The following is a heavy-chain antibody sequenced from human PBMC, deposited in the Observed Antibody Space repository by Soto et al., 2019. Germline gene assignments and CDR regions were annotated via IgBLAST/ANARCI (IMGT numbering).Heavy chain of an antibody. Sequence: QVQLVASGGGVVQPGRSLRLSCAASEFTFRNYGMHWVRQAPGKGLEWMAVIWYDGSNKYYADSVKGRFTISRDNSKNTLYLQMNSLRDEDTAVYYCARGRDGYNPDYWGQGTLVTVYS. CDR2: IWYDGSNK. J-gene: IGHJ4*02. D-gene: IGHD5-12*01. V-gene: IGHV3-33*01. CDR1: EFTFRNYG. CDR3: ARGRDGYNPDY.